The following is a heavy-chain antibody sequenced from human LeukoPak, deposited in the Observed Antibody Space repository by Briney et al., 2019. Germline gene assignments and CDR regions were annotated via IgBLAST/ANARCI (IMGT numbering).Heavy chain of an antibody. CDR2: ISYDGSNK. CDR3: AQDQGV. J-gene: IGHJ6*04. V-gene: IGHV3-30*18. CDR1: GFTFSSYG. Sequence: GRSLRLSCAASGFTFSSYGMHWVRQAPGKGLEWVAVISYDGSNKYYADSVKGRFTISRDNSKNTLYLQMNSLRAEDTAVYYCAQDQGVWGKGTTVTVSS.